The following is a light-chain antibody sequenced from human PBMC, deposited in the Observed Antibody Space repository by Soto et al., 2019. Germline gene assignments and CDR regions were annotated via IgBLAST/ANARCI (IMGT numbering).Light chain of an antibody. Sequence: LTQSPSLVSASVXDRVTITCRASHDISTYLAWYQQKPGKAPKLMIYEASTLQSGVPSRFSGSGSGTEFTLTISSRQPEDFATYYCLQHNTYPRTFGQGTKVDI. CDR2: EAS. V-gene: IGKV1-9*01. CDR1: HDISTY. CDR3: LQHNTYPRT. J-gene: IGKJ1*01.